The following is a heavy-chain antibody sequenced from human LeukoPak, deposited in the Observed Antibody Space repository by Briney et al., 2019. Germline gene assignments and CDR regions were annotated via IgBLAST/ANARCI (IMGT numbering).Heavy chain of an antibody. Sequence: GESLKISFKGSDCSFTTYWIGWVRQMPGKGREWMGIIYPGDSDTRYSPSFQGQVTISADKSISTAYLQWSSLKASDTAMYYCASGMVGGTGGGYFDYWGQGTLVTVSS. CDR3: ASGMVGGTGGGYFDY. J-gene: IGHJ4*02. CDR2: IYPGDSDT. CDR1: DCSFTTYW. V-gene: IGHV5-51*01. D-gene: IGHD6-19*01.